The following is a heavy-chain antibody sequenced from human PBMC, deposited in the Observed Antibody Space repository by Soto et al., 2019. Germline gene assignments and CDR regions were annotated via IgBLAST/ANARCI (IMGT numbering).Heavy chain of an antibody. V-gene: IGHV3-9*01. D-gene: IGHD5-12*01. CDR1: GFTFDDYA. CDR2: ISWNSGSI. J-gene: IGHJ4*02. CDR3: AKDMGYDLSPLGYFDY. Sequence: LRLSCAASGFTFDDYAMHWARQAPGKGLEWVSGISWNSGSIGYADSVKGRFTISRDNAKNSLYLQMNSLRSEDTALYYCAKDMGYDLSPLGYFDYWGQGTLVTVSS.